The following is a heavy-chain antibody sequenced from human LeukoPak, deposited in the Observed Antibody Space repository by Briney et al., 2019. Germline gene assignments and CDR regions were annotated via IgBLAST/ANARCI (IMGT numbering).Heavy chain of an antibody. CDR1: GFTFSSYS. CDR3: ARPGIAVAGEFFDY. Sequence: GGSLRLSCAASGFTFSSYSMNWVRQAPGKGLERVSFIRSSSSYIYYADSVKGRFTISRDNAKNSPYLQMNSLRAEDTAVYYCARPGIAVAGEFFDYWGQGTLVTVSS. V-gene: IGHV3-21*01. CDR2: IRSSSSYI. D-gene: IGHD6-19*01. J-gene: IGHJ4*02.